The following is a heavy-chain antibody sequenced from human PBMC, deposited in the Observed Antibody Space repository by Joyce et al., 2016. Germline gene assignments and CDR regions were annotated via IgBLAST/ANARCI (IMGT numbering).Heavy chain of an antibody. CDR1: GFTFNIYG. Sequence: EVQLLESGGGLVQPGGSLTLSCAASGFTFNIYGLTWVRQAPGKGLEWVSSSIDIGGSTYYADSVRDRFTISRDNSKNTLFLQMTSLTAEDTAVYYCAKDRPYSTYYYFYYMDVWGKGTTVTVSS. CDR3: AKDRPYSTYYYFYYMDV. CDR2: SIDIGGST. D-gene: IGHD4-11*01. J-gene: IGHJ6*03. V-gene: IGHV3-23*01.